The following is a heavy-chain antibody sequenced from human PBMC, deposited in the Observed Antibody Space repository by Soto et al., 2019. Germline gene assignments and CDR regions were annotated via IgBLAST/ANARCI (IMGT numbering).Heavy chain of an antibody. CDR2: ISYDGSTK. V-gene: IGHV3-30-3*01. CDR3: ARTTTVAGTPEFDY. D-gene: IGHD6-19*01. Sequence: QVQLVESGGGVVQPGRSLRLSCAASVFTFSSFSLHWVRQAPGKGLEWLALISYDGSTKYNADSVKGRFTVSRDNSNNTLYLQLSSLRPEDTAVYYCARTTTVAGTPEFDYWGQGTLVTVSS. J-gene: IGHJ4*02. CDR1: VFTFSSFS.